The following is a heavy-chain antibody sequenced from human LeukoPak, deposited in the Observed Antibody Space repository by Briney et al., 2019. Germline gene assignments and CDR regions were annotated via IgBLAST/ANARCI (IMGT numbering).Heavy chain of an antibody. V-gene: IGHV4-4*07. CDR2: IYTSGST. D-gene: IGHD1-26*01. CDR3: ARDQVVGATTIYYYYMDV. Sequence: SETLSLTCTVSGGSISSYYWSWIRQPAGKGLEWIGRIYTSGSTNYNPSLKSRVTMSVDTSKNQFSLKLSSVTAADTAVYYCARDQVVGATTIYYYYMDVWGKGTTVTISS. J-gene: IGHJ6*03. CDR1: GGSISSYY.